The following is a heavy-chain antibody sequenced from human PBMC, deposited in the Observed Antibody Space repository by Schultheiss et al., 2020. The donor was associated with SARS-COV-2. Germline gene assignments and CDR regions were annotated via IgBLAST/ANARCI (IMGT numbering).Heavy chain of an antibody. V-gene: IGHV3-11*04. CDR2: MSRSGSSI. D-gene: IGHD5-24*01. J-gene: IGHJ6*02. CDR1: GFTVSSNY. Sequence: GGSLRLSCAASGFTVSSNYMSWVRQAPGKGLEWVSYMSRSGSSIYYADSVKGRFTISRDNAKNSLYLQINGLRAEDTAIYYCARRDGSPGYYYYGMDVWGQGTTVTVSS. CDR3: ARRDGSPGYYYYGMDV.